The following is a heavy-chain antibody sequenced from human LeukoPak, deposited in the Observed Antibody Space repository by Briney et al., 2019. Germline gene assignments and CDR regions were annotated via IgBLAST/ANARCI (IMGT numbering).Heavy chain of an antibody. CDR1: SASISSGGYY. Sequence: SETLSLTCTVSSASISSGGYYWSWIRQPPGKGLEWIAYILYSGTAYNNPSLKSRLTISMTTSKNQFSLTLSSLTAADTAVYYCARADPGDAFDIWGQGTMVTVSS. CDR3: ARADPGDAFDI. CDR2: ILYSGTA. J-gene: IGHJ3*02. V-gene: IGHV4-30-4*08.